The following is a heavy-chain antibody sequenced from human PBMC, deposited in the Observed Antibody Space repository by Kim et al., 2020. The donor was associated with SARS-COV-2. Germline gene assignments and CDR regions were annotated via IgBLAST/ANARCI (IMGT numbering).Heavy chain of an antibody. Sequence: GGSLRLSCAASGFTFSSYAMHWIRQAPGKGLEWVAVISYDGSNKYYADSVKGRFTISRDNSKNTLYLQMNSLRAEDTAVYYCARALHGSGSYYYYGMDVWGQGTTVTVSS. V-gene: IGHV3-30*04. CDR3: ARALHGSGSYYYYGMDV. CDR2: ISYDGSNK. J-gene: IGHJ6*02. D-gene: IGHD1-26*01. CDR1: GFTFSSYA.